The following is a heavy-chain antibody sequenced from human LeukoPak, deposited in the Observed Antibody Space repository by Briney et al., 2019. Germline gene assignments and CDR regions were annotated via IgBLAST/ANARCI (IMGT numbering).Heavy chain of an antibody. CDR2: IYHSGST. CDR3: ARAPRVLHMLGY. D-gene: IGHD3-10*02. V-gene: IGHV4-30-2*01. CDR1: GGSISSGGYY. Sequence: SETLSLTCTVSGGSISSGGYYWSCIRQPPGKGLEWIGYIYHSGSTYYNPSLKSRVNISVDRSKNQFSLKLSSVTAADTAVYYCARAPRVLHMLGYWGQGTLVTVSS. J-gene: IGHJ4*02.